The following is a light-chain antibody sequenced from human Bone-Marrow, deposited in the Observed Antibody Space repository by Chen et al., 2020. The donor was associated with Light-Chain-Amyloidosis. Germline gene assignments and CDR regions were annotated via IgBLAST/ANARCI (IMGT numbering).Light chain of an antibody. V-gene: IGLV3-21*02. CDR1: NIGSKS. CDR3: QVWDSSSDHVV. CDR2: DDR. Sequence: SSVLNQPPSVSVAPGQTAGITCGGKNIGSKSVHWYQQKPGQAPILVVYDDRDRPSGIPGRFSGSNFGNTATLTVSRVEAGDEADYYCQVWDSSSDHVVFGGGTKLTVL. J-gene: IGLJ2*01.